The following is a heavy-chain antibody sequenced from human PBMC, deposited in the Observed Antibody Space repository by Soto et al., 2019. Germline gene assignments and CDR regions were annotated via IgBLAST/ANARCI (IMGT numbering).Heavy chain of an antibody. CDR3: AKDMVRGVIPPIIDY. Sequence: EVQLLESGGGLVQPGGSLRLSCAASGFTFSSYAMSWVRQAPGKGLEWVSAISGSGGSTYYADSVKGRFTISRDNSKNTLYLQMYSLRAEDTAVYYCAKDMVRGVIPPIIDYWGQGTLVTVSS. CDR2: ISGSGGST. D-gene: IGHD3-10*01. CDR1: GFTFSSYA. V-gene: IGHV3-23*01. J-gene: IGHJ4*02.